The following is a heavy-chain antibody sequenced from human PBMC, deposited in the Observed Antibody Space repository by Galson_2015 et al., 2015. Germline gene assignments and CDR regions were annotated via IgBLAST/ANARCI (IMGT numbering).Heavy chain of an antibody. CDR1: GFTFTTYT. Sequence: SLRLSCAASGFTFTTYTMNWVRQAPGKGLEWVSYISASGSTIYYADSVKGRFTISRDNAKNSLYLQMNSLRADYTAVYYCARDGRFDYWGQGTLVTVSS. CDR2: ISASGSTI. V-gene: IGHV3-48*01. D-gene: IGHD1-1*01. J-gene: IGHJ4*02. CDR3: ARDGRFDY.